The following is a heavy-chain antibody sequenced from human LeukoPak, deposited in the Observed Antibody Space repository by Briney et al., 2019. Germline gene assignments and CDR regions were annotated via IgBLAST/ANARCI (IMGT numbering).Heavy chain of an antibody. CDR1: GYTFTSYT. CDR3: ARGGGLTAVGDY. Sequence: ASVKVSCKASGYTFTSYTIHWVRQAPGQRLEWMGWTNAGNGNAKYSQKFQGRVTITRDTSASTAYMELSSLRSEDTAVYYCARGGGLTAVGDYWGQGTLVTVSS. J-gene: IGHJ4*02. D-gene: IGHD6-13*01. V-gene: IGHV1-3*01. CDR2: TNAGNGNA.